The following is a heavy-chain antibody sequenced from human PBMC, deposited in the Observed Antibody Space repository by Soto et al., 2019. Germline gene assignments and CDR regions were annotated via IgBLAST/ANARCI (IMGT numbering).Heavy chain of an antibody. CDR1: GGSISSSSYY. CDR2: IYYSGST. Sequence: SETLSLTCTVSGGSISSSSYYWGWIRQPPGKGLEWIGSIYYSGSTYYNPSLKSRVTISVDTSKNQFSLKLSSVTAADTAVYYCAVSSGWTSAVGWFDPWGQGTLVTVSS. V-gene: IGHV4-39*01. D-gene: IGHD6-19*01. J-gene: IGHJ5*02. CDR3: AVSSGWTSAVGWFDP.